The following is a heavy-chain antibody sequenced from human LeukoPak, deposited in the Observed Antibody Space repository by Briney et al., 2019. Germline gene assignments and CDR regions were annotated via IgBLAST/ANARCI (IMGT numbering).Heavy chain of an antibody. J-gene: IGHJ6*04. D-gene: IGHD6-19*01. CDR3: ARGGSSGWYVDV. CDR1: GFTFSSYS. CDR2: ISSSSDYI. V-gene: IGHV3-21*01. Sequence: PGGSLRLSCAASGFTFSSYSMNWVRQAPGKGLEWVSSISSSSDYIYYADSMKGRFTISRDNAKNSLYLQMNRLSVEDTAVYYCARGGSSGWYVDVWGKGTTVTVSS.